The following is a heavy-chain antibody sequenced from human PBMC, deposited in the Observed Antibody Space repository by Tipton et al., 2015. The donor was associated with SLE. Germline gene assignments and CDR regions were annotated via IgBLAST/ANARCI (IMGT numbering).Heavy chain of an antibody. Sequence: SLRLSCATSGFTFRIYWMTWVRQAPGKGLEWVASINQDGSEQHYVDSVKGRFTISRDNARDSLYLQMNTLRADDTAVYYCARDDSSSLDYWGQGTLVTVSS. CDR2: INQDGSEQ. V-gene: IGHV3-7*03. J-gene: IGHJ4*02. D-gene: IGHD6-6*01. CDR3: ARDDSSSLDY. CDR1: GFTFRIYW.